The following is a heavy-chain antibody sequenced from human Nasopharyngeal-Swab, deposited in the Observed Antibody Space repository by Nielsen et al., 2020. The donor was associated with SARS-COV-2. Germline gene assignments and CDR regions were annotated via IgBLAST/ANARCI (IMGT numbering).Heavy chain of an antibody. D-gene: IGHD6-13*01. CDR1: GFIFGNYW. J-gene: IGHJ5*02. CDR2: IEQDGVET. CDR3: VLPSIAAPGRDP. V-gene: IGHV3-7*01. Sequence: GGSLRLSCAASGFIFGNYWMSWVRQAPGKGLEWVANIEQDGVETHYVDSVKGRFTISRDNAETSLYLQMNSLRVEDTALYYCVLPSIAAPGRDPWGQGTLVTVSS.